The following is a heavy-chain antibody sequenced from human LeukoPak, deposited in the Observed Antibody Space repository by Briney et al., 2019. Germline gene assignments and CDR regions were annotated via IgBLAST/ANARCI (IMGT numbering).Heavy chain of an antibody. CDR2: IKSKTDGGTT. CDR3: TTDSLTIYGDYYFDY. Sequence: AGGSLRLSCAASGFTFSNAWMSWVRQAPGKGLEWVGRIKSKTDGGTTDYAAPVKGRFTISRDDSKNTLYLRMNSLKTEDTAVYYCTTDSLTIYGDYYFDYWGQGTLVTVSS. D-gene: IGHD4-17*01. V-gene: IGHV3-15*01. J-gene: IGHJ4*02. CDR1: GFTFSNAW.